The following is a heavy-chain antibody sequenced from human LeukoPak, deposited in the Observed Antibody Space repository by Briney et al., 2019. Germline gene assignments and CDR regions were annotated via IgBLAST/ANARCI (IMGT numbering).Heavy chain of an antibody. CDR2: INWNSDTK. V-gene: IGHV3-9*01. CDR1: GFTFDDYA. D-gene: IGHD4-23*01. CDR3: AKDTGGNGAYFYAMDV. J-gene: IGHJ6*02. Sequence: GGSLRLSCAASGFTFDDYAMHWVRQAPGKGLEWVSGINWNSDTKAYADSVKGRFTISRDRARNSLYLQMDSLRPEDTALYYCAKDTGGNGAYFYAMDVWGQGTSVTVSS.